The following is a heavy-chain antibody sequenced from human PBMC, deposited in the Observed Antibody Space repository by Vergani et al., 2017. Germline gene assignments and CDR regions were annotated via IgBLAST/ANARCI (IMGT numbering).Heavy chain of an antibody. V-gene: IGHV3-53*04. D-gene: IGHD6-13*01. J-gene: IGHJ6*03. CDR1: GFTVSSNY. CDR3: ASDSRAAESPPQYYMDV. CDR2: IYSGGST. Sequence: VQLVESGGGLVKPGGSLRLSCAASGFTVSSNYMSWVRQAPGKGLEWVSVIYSGGSTYYADSVKGRFTIARHNYKNTRYLQMNSLRAEDTAVYYCASDSRAAESPPQYYMDVWGKGTTVTVSS.